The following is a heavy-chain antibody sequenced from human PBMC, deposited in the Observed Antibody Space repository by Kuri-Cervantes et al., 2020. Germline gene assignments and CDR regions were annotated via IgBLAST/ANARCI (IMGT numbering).Heavy chain of an antibody. CDR1: GFTFDDYA. J-gene: IGHJ4*02. CDR2: ISWNSGSI. D-gene: IGHD5-12*01. V-gene: IGHV3-9*01. Sequence: SLKISCAASGFTFDDYAMHRVRQAPGKGLEWVSGISWNSGSIGYADSVKGRFTISRDNAKNSLYLQMNSLRAEDTAVYYCARAAYSGYDLGAGYWGQGTLVTVSS. CDR3: ARAAYSGYDLGAGY.